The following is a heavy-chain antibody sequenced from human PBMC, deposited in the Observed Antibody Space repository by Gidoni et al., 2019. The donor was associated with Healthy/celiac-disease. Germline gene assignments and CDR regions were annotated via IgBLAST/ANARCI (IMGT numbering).Heavy chain of an antibody. CDR3: TRVVDYYSSRSYFGPYYFDY. D-gene: IGHD3-10*01. CDR1: GGTFSSYA. J-gene: IGHJ4*02. CDR2: IIPVLGRA. V-gene: IGHV1-69*04. Sequence: QVQLVQPGAEVKNRGCSVKVSCMASGGTFSSYAISWGRQAPEQGLEWMGRIIPVLGRANNAQKYQDIVTITADKSTSADYKGLSRLGSENTTLYYCTRVVDYYSSRSYFGPYYFDYWGQGTLVTVSS.